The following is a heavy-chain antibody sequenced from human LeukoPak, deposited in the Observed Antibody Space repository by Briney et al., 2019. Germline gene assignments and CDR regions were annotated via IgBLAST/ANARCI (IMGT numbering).Heavy chain of an antibody. CDR1: GFTFSRSA. CDR3: ARSLRVRGVPDYMDV. V-gene: IGHV3-30*14. Sequence: PGRSLRLSCAASGFTFSRSAMHWVRQAPGKGLEWVAIISYDGGNKYYADTVKGRFTISRDNSKNTLYLQMNSLRADDTAVYYCARSLRVRGVPDYMDVWGKGTTVTVSS. J-gene: IGHJ6*03. D-gene: IGHD3-10*01. CDR2: ISYDGGNK.